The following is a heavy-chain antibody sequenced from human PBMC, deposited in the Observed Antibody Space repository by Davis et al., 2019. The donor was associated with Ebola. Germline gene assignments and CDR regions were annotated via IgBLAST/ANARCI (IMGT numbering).Heavy chain of an antibody. J-gene: IGHJ4*02. Sequence: AASVKVSCKASGYTFTSYGISWVRQAPGQGLEWMGGIIPIFGTANYAQKFQGRVTMTRNTSISTAYMELSSLRSEDTAVYYCARVRVTTERWLQSLGYWGQGTLVTVSS. V-gene: IGHV1-69*05. CDR1: GYTFTSYG. CDR3: ARVRVTTERWLQSLGY. D-gene: IGHD5-24*01. CDR2: IIPIFGTA.